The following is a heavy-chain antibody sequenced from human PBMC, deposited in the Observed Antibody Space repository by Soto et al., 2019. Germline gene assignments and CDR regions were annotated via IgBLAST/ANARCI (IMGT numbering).Heavy chain of an antibody. CDR2: IWYDGSNK. J-gene: IGHJ6*02. V-gene: IGHV3-33*01. D-gene: IGHD3-22*01. Sequence: PGGSLRLSCAASGFTFSSYGMHWVRQAPGKGLEWVAVIWYDGSNKYYADSVKGRFTISRDNSKNTLYLQMNSLRAEDTAVYYCARGSYDSSGYFFKHYYYYYGMDVWGQGTTVTVSS. CDR3: ARGSYDSSGYFFKHYYYYYGMDV. CDR1: GFTFSSYG.